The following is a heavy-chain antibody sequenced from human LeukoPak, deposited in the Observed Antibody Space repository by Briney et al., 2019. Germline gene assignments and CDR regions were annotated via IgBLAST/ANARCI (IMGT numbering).Heavy chain of an antibody. Sequence: SETLSLTCTVSGGSISSYYWRWIRQPPGKGLEGIGYIYYSGSTNYNPSLKSRVTISVDTSKNQFSLKLSSVTAADTAVYYCARRTYFYDSSGYYFDYWGQGTLVTVSS. D-gene: IGHD3-22*01. V-gene: IGHV4-59*01. J-gene: IGHJ4*02. CDR2: IYYSGST. CDR3: ARRTYFYDSSGYYFDY. CDR1: GGSISSYY.